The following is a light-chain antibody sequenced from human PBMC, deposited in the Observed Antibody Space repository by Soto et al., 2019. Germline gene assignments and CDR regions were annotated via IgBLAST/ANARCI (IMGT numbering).Light chain of an antibody. CDR3: QQYGSTPLT. V-gene: IGKV3-20*01. J-gene: IGKJ4*01. CDR1: QSVSSSY. CDR2: DAS. Sequence: EIVLTQSPGTLSLSPGERVTLSCRASQSVSSSYLAWYQQKPGQAPRLLFHDASSRATGIPDRFSGSGSGTDFTLTISRLEPEDFAVYYCQQYGSTPLTFGGGTKVEIK.